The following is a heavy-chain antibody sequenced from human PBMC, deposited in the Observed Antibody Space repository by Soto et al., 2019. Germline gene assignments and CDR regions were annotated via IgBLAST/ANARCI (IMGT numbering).Heavy chain of an antibody. D-gene: IGHD2-15*01. V-gene: IGHV3-74*01. Sequence: EAQLVESGGGLVQPGGSLRLSCTGSGIDLSIYWMHWVRQAPGKGLVWVSRINPESTTISYADSVKGRFTISRDNAENTSFLHMNSLSAEDTGVYYCTKDTFGGRDSWGQGTLVTVSS. J-gene: IGHJ4*02. CDR1: GIDLSIYW. CDR3: TKDTFGGRDS. CDR2: INPESTTI.